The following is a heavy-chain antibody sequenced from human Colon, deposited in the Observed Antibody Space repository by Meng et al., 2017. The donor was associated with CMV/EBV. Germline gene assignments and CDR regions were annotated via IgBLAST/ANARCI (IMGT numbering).Heavy chain of an antibody. CDR1: GYTFTAYS. CDR3: ASELRDGDYIDF. CDR2: INPNSGGT. D-gene: IGHD3-10*01. V-gene: IGHV1-2*06. Sequence: SCKASGYTFTAYSIHWVQQAPGQGLEWMGRINPNSGGTNYGLKFQGRVTMTRDTSISTAYMELSWLRSDDTALYFCASELRDGDYIDFWGPGTLVTVSS. J-gene: IGHJ4*02.